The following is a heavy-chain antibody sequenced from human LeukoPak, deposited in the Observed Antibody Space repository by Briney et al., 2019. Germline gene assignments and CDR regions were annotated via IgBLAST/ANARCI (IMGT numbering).Heavy chain of an antibody. V-gene: IGHV4-59*01. J-gene: IGHJ3*02. CDR2: IYYSGST. CDR3: ARDSRRELLHAFDI. Sequence: SETLSLTCTVSGGSISSYYWSWIRQPPGKGLEWIGYIYYSGSTNYNPSLKSRIIISVDTSKSQFSLKLTSVTAADTAVYYCARDSRRELLHAFDIWGQGTMVTVS. CDR1: GGSISSYY. D-gene: IGHD3-10*01.